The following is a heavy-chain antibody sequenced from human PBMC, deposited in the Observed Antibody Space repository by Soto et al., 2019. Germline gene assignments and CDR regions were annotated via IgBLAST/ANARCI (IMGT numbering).Heavy chain of an antibody. D-gene: IGHD3-10*01. CDR2: IYHSGSI. Sequence: QVQLQESVPGLVKPSGTLSLTCTVSNASISSRKWWTWVRQTPGKGLEWIVDIYHSGSINHNPSLTCRVTMSVGQSNNQFSLQMTCVPAADTAVYYCASKFGELLADAFDIWGQGTVVTVSS. CDR3: ASKFGELLADAFDI. V-gene: IGHV4-4*02. J-gene: IGHJ3*02. CDR1: NASISSRKW.